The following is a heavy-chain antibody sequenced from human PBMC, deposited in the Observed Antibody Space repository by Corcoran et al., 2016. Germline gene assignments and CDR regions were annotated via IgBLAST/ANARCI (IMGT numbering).Heavy chain of an antibody. V-gene: IGHV3-21*01. CDR1: GFTFSSYS. D-gene: IGHD3-9*01. Sequence: EVQLVESGGGLVKPGGSLRLSCAASGFTFSSYSMNWVRQAPGKGLEWVSSISSSSRYIYYADSVKGRFTISRDNAKNSLYRQMHSLRAEDTAVYDCARDHDILTGPLGDFDYWGQGTLVTVSA. CDR3: ARDHDILTGPLGDFDY. CDR2: ISSSSRYI. J-gene: IGHJ4*02.